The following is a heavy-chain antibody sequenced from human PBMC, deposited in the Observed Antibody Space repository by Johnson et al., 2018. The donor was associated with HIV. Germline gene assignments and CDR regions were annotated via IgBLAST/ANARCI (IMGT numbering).Heavy chain of an antibody. CDR2: ISSSGSTI. V-gene: IGHV3-48*04. D-gene: IGHD3-16*01. J-gene: IGHJ3*02. CDR3: ARVRGGRKDAFDI. Sequence: VQLVESGGGVVQPGGSLRLSCAASGFTFSSYGMHWVRQAPGKGLEWVSYISSSGSTIYYADSVKGRFTISRDNAKNSLYLQMNCLRAEDTAVYYCARVRGGRKDAFDIWGQGTMVTVSS. CDR1: GFTFSSYG.